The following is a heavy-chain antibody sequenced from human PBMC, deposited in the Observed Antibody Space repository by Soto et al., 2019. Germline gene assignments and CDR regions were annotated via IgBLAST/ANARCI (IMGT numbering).Heavy chain of an antibody. Sequence: QVQLVQSGTEVKKPGASVKVSCKTSGYSFANQAINWVRQAPGQGLEWVGWISGRSGNSNYAETVRGRVTMTADTTTGTAYLELRARTTDDTAVYYWARGYDSSAYFYPLGDGMDVWGQGTTVTVSS. V-gene: IGHV1-18*01. CDR2: ISGRSGNS. J-gene: IGHJ6*02. CDR3: ARGYDSSAYFYPLGDGMDV. CDR1: GYSFANQA. D-gene: IGHD3-22*01.